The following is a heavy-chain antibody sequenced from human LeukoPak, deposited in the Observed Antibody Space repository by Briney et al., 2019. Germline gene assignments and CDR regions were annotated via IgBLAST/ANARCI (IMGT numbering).Heavy chain of an antibody. CDR2: IYSGGST. CDR3: AKAGSTTYYLDY. Sequence: GGSVRLSCAASGFTARSIYMSWVGQAPGKGLEWVSVIYSGGSTYYADSVKGRFTISRDNSKNTLYLQTNSLRAEDTAVYYCAKAGSTTYYLDYWRQGTLVTVSS. CDR1: GFTARSIY. V-gene: IGHV3-66*01. D-gene: IGHD3-10*01. J-gene: IGHJ4*02.